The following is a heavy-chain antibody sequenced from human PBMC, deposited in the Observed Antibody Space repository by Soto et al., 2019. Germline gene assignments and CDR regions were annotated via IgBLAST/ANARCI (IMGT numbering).Heavy chain of an antibody. CDR1: GVTFIGYA. D-gene: IGHD3-16*01. CDR3: LMGYFFDY. CDR2: ISNSGGST. V-gene: IGHV3-23*01. Sequence: GGSLRLSCAASGVTFIGYAMSWVRQAPGKGLEWVSTISNSGGSTWYAESVKGRFTISRDNSKNTLDLQMNSLRAEDTAVYYCLMGYFFDYWGQGTLVTVSS. J-gene: IGHJ4*02.